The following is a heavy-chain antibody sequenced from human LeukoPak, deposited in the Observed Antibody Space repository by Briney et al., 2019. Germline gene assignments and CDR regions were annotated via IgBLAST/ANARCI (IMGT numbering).Heavy chain of an antibody. V-gene: IGHV1-69*13. CDR1: GGTFSSYA. J-gene: IGHJ3*02. CDR3: AREGYEDAFDI. CDR2: IIPIFGTA. D-gene: IGHD5-12*01. Sequence: SVKVPCKASGGTFSSYAISWVRQAPGQGLEWMGGIIPIFGTANYAQKFQGRVTITADESTSTAYMGLSSLRSEDTAVYYCAREGYEDAFDIWGQGTMVTVSS.